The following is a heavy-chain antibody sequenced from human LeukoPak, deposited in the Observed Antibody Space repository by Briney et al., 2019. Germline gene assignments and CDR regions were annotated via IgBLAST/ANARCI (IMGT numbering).Heavy chain of an antibody. CDR1: GFTFSDYY. V-gene: IGHV3-11*06. Sequence: GVSLRLFCAASGFTFSDYYMSWVRQAPGKGLEWGSYISRSSSDTNYVDSVKGRFTISRDNAKNSLYLQMNSLRAEDTAVYYCARGIAAKRRSAATCNYFDYWGQGTLVTVSS. D-gene: IGHD5-12*01. CDR3: ARGIAAKRRSAATCNYFDY. CDR2: ISRSSSDT. J-gene: IGHJ4*02.